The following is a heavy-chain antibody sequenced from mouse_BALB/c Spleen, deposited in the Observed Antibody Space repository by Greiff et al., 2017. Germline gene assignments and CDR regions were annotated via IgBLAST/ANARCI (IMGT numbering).Heavy chain of an antibody. CDR1: GYTFTSYT. D-gene: IGHD1-1*01. V-gene: IGHV1-4*01. J-gene: IGHJ4*01. Sequence: QVQLKESGAELARPGASVKMSCKASGYTFTSYTMHWVKQRPGQGLEWIGYINPSSGYTNYNQKFKDKATLTADKSSSTAYMQLSSLTSEDSAVYYCARADYYGSPFYAMDYWGQGTSVTVSS. CDR2: INPSSGYT. CDR3: ARADYYGSPFYAMDY.